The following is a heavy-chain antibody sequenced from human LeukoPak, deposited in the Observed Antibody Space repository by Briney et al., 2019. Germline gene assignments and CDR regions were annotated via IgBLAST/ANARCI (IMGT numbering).Heavy chain of an antibody. J-gene: IGHJ4*02. CDR2: MYTSGST. D-gene: IGHD3-10*01. CDR1: DGSISSYY. CDR3: ARDRAYSDYKGTTYYFDY. Sequence: LETLSLTCTVSDGSISSYYWSWIRQPAGQGLECFGRMYTSGSTNYNPPLKSRVTMSVDTSKNQFSLKFSSVTAADTAVYYCARDRAYSDYKGTTYYFDYWGQGTLVTVSS. V-gene: IGHV4-4*07.